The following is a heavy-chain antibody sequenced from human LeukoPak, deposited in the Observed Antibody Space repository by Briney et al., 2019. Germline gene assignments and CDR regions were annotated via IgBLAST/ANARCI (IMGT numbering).Heavy chain of an antibody. V-gene: IGHV4-4*07. CDR2: IYSSASA. J-gene: IGHJ3*02. CDR1: GDSISYHY. CDR3: ARVLLTEEDASDI. Sequence: SETLSLTCTVSGDSISYHYWSWIRQPAGKGLEWIGRIYSSASANYNPSLKSRVTMSLDTSKNQFSLNLTSVTAADTAVYYCARVLLTEEDASDIWGQGTMVTVSS.